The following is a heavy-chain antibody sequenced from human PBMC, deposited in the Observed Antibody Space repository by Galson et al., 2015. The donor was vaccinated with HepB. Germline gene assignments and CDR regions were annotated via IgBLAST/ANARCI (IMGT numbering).Heavy chain of an antibody. V-gene: IGHV4-39*01. CDR2: LYYTGIT. D-gene: IGHD3-16*01. CDR3: AGLPGGGGGRGNDY. Sequence: LSLTCTVSGDSISSSSSYWGWIRQPPGKGLEWIASLYYTGITYYNASLKSRVTISLDTSKNQFSLKLSSVTAADTAVYYCAGLPGGGGGRGNDYWGQGTLVTVSS. J-gene: IGHJ4*02. CDR1: GDSISSSSSY.